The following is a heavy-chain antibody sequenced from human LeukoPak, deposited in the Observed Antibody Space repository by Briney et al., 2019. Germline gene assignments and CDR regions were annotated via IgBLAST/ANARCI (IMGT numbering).Heavy chain of an antibody. D-gene: IGHD3-22*01. J-gene: IGHJ3*02. CDR2: ISGSSSSI. Sequence: GGSPRLSCAASGFTFSSFSMNWVRQAPGKGLEWVSYISGSSSSIYYADSVKGRFIISRDNAKNLVFLQMSGLRGDDTAVYYCARDGLGYDSSGHHRDAFDIWGQGTMVTVSS. CDR1: GFTFSSFS. CDR3: ARDGLGYDSSGHHRDAFDI. V-gene: IGHV3-48*01.